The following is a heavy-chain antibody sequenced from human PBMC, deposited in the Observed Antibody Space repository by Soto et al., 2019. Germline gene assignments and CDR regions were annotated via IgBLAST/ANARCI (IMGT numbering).Heavy chain of an antibody. Sequence: QITLRESGPTLVKPTQTLTLTCTFSGFSLSTSGVAVGWIRQPPGKALEWLALIYWDDDKYYSPSLKSRLTTTKDTSKNEVVLTMTNMDPVDTATYYCAHRPPLDDGNYFDQWGQGTLVTVSS. D-gene: IGHD1-1*01. CDR3: AHRPPLDDGNYFDQ. J-gene: IGHJ4*02. V-gene: IGHV2-5*02. CDR2: IYWDDDK. CDR1: GFSLSTSGVA.